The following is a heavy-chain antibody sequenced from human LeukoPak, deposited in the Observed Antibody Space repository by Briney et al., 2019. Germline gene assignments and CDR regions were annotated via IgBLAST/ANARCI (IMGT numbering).Heavy chain of an antibody. CDR1: GYTFTSYG. J-gene: IGHJ4*02. V-gene: IGHV1-18*01. CDR2: ISAYNGNT. Sequence: ASVKVSCKASGYTFTSYGISWVRQAPGQGLEWMGWISAYNGNTNYAQKLQGRVTMTTDTSTSTAYMELRSLRSDDTAVYYCARVPINYYGSGSQIDYWGQGTLVTVSS. D-gene: IGHD3-10*01. CDR3: ARVPINYYGSGSQIDY.